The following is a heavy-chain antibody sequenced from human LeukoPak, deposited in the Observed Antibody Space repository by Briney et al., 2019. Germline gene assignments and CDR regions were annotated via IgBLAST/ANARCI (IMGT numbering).Heavy chain of an antibody. CDR3: ARALGVSGWHYNWFDP. V-gene: IGHV1-18*01. CDR2: ISAYNGNT. CDR1: GYTFTSYG. Sequence: ASVKVSCKASGYTFTSYGISWVRQAPGQGLEWMGWISAYNGNTNYAQKLQGRVTMTTDTSTSTAYMELRSLRSDDTAVYYCARALGVSGWHYNWFDPWGQGTLVTVSS. J-gene: IGHJ5*02. D-gene: IGHD6-19*01.